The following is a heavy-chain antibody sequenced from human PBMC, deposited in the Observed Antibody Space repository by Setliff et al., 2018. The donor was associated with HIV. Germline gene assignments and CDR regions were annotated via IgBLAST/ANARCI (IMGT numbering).Heavy chain of an antibody. CDR2: INYSGDT. V-gene: IGHV4-34*01. Sequence: SETLSLTCAVYGGSFPAYYWNWVRQPPGKGLEWIGEINYSGDTTYNPSLKSRVDMFIDTSKKQFSLKVASVTAADTAVYYCVRQHGDYAFDPWGQGTLVTVSS. CDR1: GGSFPAYY. J-gene: IGHJ5*02. D-gene: IGHD4-17*01. CDR3: VRQHGDYAFDP.